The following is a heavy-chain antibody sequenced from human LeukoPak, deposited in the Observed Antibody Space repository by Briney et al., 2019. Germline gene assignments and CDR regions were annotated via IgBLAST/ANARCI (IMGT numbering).Heavy chain of an antibody. Sequence: PGGSLRLSCSASGFTFSDYDMNWVRQAPGKGLAWVSSISGLSSYTYYGESVKGRFSISGDNAKNSLYLQMNSLGAEDTATYYCGRAFPPLRTSSAGDLWGQGILVTVSS. V-gene: IGHV3-21*01. CDR1: GFTFSDYD. J-gene: IGHJ4*02. D-gene: IGHD3-16*01. CDR3: GRAFPPLRTSSAGDL. CDR2: ISGLSSYT.